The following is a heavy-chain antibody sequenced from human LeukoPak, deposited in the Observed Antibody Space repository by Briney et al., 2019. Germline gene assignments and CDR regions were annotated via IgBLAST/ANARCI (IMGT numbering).Heavy chain of an antibody. V-gene: IGHV4-59*12. CDR1: GGSTSIYN. CDR3: AREGRDSSGWADAFDI. CDR2: IYYSGST. J-gene: IGHJ3*02. D-gene: IGHD6-19*01. Sequence: SETLSLTCTVPGGSTSIYNWSWIRQPPGKGLEWIGYIYYSGSTNYNPSLKSRVTISVDKSKNQFSLKLSSVTAADTAVYYCAREGRDSSGWADAFDIWGQGTMVTVSS.